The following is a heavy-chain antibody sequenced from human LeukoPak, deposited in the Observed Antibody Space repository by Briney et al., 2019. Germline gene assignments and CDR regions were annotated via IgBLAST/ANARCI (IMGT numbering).Heavy chain of an antibody. D-gene: IGHD1-26*01. CDR1: GGSISSSSYY. V-gene: IGHV4-39*07. CDR2: IYYSGST. CDR3: ASTRGSYRHYFDY. Sequence: SETLSLTCTVSGGSISSSSYYWGWIRQPPGKGLEWIGSIYYSGSTNYNPSLKSRVTISVDTSKNQFSLKLSSVTAADTAVYYCASTRGSYRHYFDYWGQGTLVTVSS. J-gene: IGHJ4*02.